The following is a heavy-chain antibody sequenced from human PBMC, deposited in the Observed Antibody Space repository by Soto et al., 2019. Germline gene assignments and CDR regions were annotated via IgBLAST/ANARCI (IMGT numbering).Heavy chain of an antibody. J-gene: IGHJ6*02. CDR1: GYSFTSYW. CDR2: IYPGDSDT. D-gene: IGHD3-9*01. V-gene: IGHV5-51*01. Sequence: GGSLKISCKGSGYSFTSYWIGWVRQMPGKGLECMGIIYPGDSDTRYSPSFQGQVTISADKSISTAYLQWSSLKASDTAMYYCARRAVLTGYYYYGMDVWGQGTTVTVSS. CDR3: ARRAVLTGYYYYGMDV.